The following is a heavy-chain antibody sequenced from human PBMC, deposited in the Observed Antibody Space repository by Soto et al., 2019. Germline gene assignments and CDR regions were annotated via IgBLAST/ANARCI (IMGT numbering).Heavy chain of an antibody. Sequence: SETLSLTCAVYGGSFSGYYWSWIRQPPGKGLEWIGEINHSGSTNYNPSLKSRVTISVDTSKNQFSLKLSSVTAADTAVYYCAREGSVRFDPWGQGTLVTVSS. D-gene: IGHD6-19*01. J-gene: IGHJ5*02. V-gene: IGHV4-34*01. CDR2: INHSGST. CDR3: AREGSVRFDP. CDR1: GGSFSGYY.